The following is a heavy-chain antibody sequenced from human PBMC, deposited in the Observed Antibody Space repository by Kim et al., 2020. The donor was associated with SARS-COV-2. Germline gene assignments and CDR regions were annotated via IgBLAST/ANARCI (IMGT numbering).Heavy chain of an antibody. CDR1: GFGVSGNY. Sequence: GGSLRLSCAASGFGVSGNYMSWVRQAPGKGLEWVSSIYSGGATYYAGSVKGRFTISRDNSNNTLYLQMNNLRGEDTAVYYCAREALLLSSGSSGYYFDYWGQGTMVTVSS. J-gene: IGHJ4*02. CDR2: IYSGGAT. D-gene: IGHD3-22*01. V-gene: IGHV3-53*01. CDR3: AREALLLSSGSSGYYFDY.